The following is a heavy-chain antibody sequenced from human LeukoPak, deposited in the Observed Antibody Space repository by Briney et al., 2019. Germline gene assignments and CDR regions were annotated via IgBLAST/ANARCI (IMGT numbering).Heavy chain of an antibody. CDR1: GGSINSYY. D-gene: IGHD5-24*01. CDR2: IYYSGST. CDR3: ARARDGHINNWFDP. V-gene: IGHV4-59*01. Sequence: SETLSLTCTVSGGSINSYYWSWIRHPPAKGLEWIGYIYYSGSTNYNPSLMSRVTISVDTSKNQFSLKMSSVTAADTAVYYCARARDGHINNWFDPWGQGTLVTVSS. J-gene: IGHJ5*02.